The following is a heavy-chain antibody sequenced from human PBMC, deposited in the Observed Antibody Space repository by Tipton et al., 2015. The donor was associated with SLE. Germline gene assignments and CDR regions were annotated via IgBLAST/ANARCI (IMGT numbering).Heavy chain of an antibody. V-gene: IGHV4-61*02. CDR3: ARGRIAVAGNHFDY. Sequence: TLSLTCTVSGGSITSDDYYWNWIRQPAGQGLEWIGRIYNSGRTNYNPSLESRVTISVDTSKNQFSLKLSSVTAADTAVYYCARGRIAVAGNHFDYWGQGTLVTVSS. J-gene: IGHJ4*02. CDR1: GGSITSDDYY. CDR2: IYNSGRT. D-gene: IGHD6-19*01.